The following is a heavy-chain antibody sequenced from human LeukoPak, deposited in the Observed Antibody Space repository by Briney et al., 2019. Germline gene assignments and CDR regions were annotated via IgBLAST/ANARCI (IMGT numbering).Heavy chain of an antibody. V-gene: IGHV4-34*01. J-gene: IGHJ6*02. Sequence: PSETLSLTCAVYGGSFSGYYWSWIRQPPGKGLEWIGEINHSGSTNYNPSLKSRVTISVDTSKNQFFLTLRSVTAADTAVYYCARDSGRIASVGMTYYYGMDVWGQGTSVTVSS. CDR1: GGSFSGYY. CDR3: ARDSGRIASVGMTYYYGMDV. CDR2: INHSGST. D-gene: IGHD6-13*01.